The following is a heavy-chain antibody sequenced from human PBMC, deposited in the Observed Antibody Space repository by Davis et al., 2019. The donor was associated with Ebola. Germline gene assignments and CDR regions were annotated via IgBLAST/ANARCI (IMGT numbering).Heavy chain of an antibody. Sequence: GGSLRLSCAGSTFTLKHYAMHWVRQAPGKGLEWVSGITWNSGNMGYADSVKGRFTISRDNAKNSLYLEMNSLRPEDTAFYYCAKGHSGYDYIDLWGQGTLVTVSS. V-gene: IGHV3-9*01. CDR1: TFTLKHYA. CDR3: AKGHSGYDYIDL. J-gene: IGHJ5*02. CDR2: ITWNSGNM. D-gene: IGHD5-12*01.